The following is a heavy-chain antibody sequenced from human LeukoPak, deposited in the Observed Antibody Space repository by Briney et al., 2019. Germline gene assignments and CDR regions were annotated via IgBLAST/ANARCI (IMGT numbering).Heavy chain of an antibody. V-gene: IGHV3-33*01. CDR2: IWYDGSKK. CDR3: ARDLNSGYASLYTFDS. CDR1: GFTFRTFG. D-gene: IGHD5-12*01. J-gene: IGHJ4*02. Sequence: GGSLRHSCAASGFTFRTFGMHWVRRAPGKGLEWVAIIWYDGSKKYYADSVKGRFTISRDNSNNTLYLQMNSLRAEDTAVYYCARDLNSGYASLYTFDSWGQGTLVTVSS.